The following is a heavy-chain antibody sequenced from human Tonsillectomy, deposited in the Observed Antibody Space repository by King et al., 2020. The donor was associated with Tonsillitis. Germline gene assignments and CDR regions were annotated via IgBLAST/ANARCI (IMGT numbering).Heavy chain of an antibody. D-gene: IGHD2-21*02. V-gene: IGHV1-46*03. CDR1: GYTFTSYY. CDR3: ARSVVTASSDAFDI. J-gene: IGHJ3*02. CDR2: INPSGGST. Sequence: VQLVESGAEVKKPGASVMVSCKASGYTFTSYYMHWVRQAPGQGLQRMGIINPSGGSTSYAQIFQGRVTVTSDSSTNTVYMELSSLRSEDTAVYYCARSVVTASSDAFDIWGQGTMVTVSS.